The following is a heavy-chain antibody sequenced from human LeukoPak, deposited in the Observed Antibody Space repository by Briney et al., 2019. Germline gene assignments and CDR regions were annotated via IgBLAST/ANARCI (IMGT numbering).Heavy chain of an antibody. J-gene: IGHJ3*02. V-gene: IGHV4-4*02. D-gene: IGHD3-22*01. CDR2: IYHSGST. CDR1: GGSISSSNW. CDR3: ARVTGYYDSSGSRAFDI. Sequence: PSETLSLTCAVSGGSISSSNWWSWVRQPPGKGLEWIGEIYHSGSTNYNPSLKGRVTISVDKSKNQFSLKLSSVTAADTAVYYCARVTGYYDSSGSRAFDIWGQGTVVTVSS.